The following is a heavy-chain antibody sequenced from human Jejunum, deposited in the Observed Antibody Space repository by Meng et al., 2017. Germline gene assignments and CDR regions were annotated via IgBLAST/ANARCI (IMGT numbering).Heavy chain of an antibody. CDR3: ARDDTYYYDSAGYYDY. Sequence: GGSLRLSCAASGFTFSSYEMNWVRQAPGKGLEWISYISSSGRTIYYADSVKGRFTISRDNAKNSLYLQMNSLRGEDTAVYYCARDDTYYYDSAGYYDYWGQGTRVTVSS. J-gene: IGHJ4*02. D-gene: IGHD3-22*01. V-gene: IGHV3-48*03. CDR1: GFTFSSYE. CDR2: ISSSGRTI.